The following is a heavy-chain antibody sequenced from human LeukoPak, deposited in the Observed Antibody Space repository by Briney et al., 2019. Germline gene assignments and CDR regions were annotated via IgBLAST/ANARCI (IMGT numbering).Heavy chain of an antibody. Sequence: PSETLSLTCTVSGGSISSGGYYWSWIRQHPGKGLEWIGYIYYSGSTYYNPSLKSRVTISVDTSKNQFSLKLSSVTAADTAVYYCARYETSTSEFGGRVFDYWGQGTLVTVSS. CDR2: IYYSGST. CDR3: ARYETSTSEFGGRVFDY. CDR1: GGSISSGGYY. D-gene: IGHD2-15*01. V-gene: IGHV4-31*03. J-gene: IGHJ4*02.